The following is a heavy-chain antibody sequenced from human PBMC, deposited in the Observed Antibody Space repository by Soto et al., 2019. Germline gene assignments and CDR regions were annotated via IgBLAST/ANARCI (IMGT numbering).Heavy chain of an antibody. CDR2: ISAYNGNT. Sequence: QVQLVQAGGEVTKPGASVTVSCKTSGYSFTTYGISWVRQAPGQGLEWMGWISAYNGNTNYAQKLQGRVTMTTDTSTSTAYRELRSLRSDDTAVYYCAREGPAPYYYYGMDVWGQGSTVTVSS. CDR3: AREGPAPYYYYGMDV. CDR1: GYSFTTYG. V-gene: IGHV1-18*01. J-gene: IGHJ6*02.